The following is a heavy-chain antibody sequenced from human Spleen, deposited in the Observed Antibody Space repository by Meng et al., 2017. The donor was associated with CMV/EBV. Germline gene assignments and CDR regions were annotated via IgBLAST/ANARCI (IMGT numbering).Heavy chain of an antibody. D-gene: IGHD1-26*01. CDR3: AKGVGANYGMDV. J-gene: IGHJ6*02. V-gene: IGHV3-30*02. CDR1: GFTFSSSA. Sequence: GGSLRLSCAASGFTFSSSAMHWVRQAPGKGLEWVAYIRYDGTIKYYADSVKGRFTISRDNSKNTLYLQMSSLRTEDTAVYYCAKGVGANYGMDVWGQGTTVTVSS. CDR2: IRYDGTIK.